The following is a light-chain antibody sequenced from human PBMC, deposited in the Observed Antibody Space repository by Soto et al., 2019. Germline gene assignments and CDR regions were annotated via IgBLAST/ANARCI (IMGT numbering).Light chain of an antibody. J-gene: IGLJ2*01. CDR3: CSYAGGTTSYVV. Sequence: QSALTQPASVSGSPGQSITISCTGTSSDVGSYNLVSWYQQHPGKAPKLIIYEGIKRPSGVSNRFSASKSDNTASLTISGLQAEDESDYYCCSYAGGTTSYVVFSRGTKLTVL. CDR1: SSDVGSYNL. V-gene: IGLV2-23*01. CDR2: EGI.